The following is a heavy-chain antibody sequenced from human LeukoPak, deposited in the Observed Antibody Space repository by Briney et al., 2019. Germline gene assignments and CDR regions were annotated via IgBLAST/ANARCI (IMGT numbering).Heavy chain of an antibody. Sequence: GESPKTSCKGSGYSFTTYWIGWVRQMPGKGLEWMGIIYPGDSDARYSPSFQGQVTISADKSISTAHLQWSSLKASDTAMYYCARQGGSFLSNFDYWGQGTLVTVSS. CDR2: IYPGDSDA. J-gene: IGHJ4*02. CDR3: ARQGGSFLSNFDY. D-gene: IGHD1-26*01. V-gene: IGHV5-51*01. CDR1: GYSFTTYW.